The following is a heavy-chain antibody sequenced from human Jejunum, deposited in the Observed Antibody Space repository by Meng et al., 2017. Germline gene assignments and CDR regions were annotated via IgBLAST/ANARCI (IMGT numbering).Heavy chain of an antibody. J-gene: IGHJ4*02. D-gene: IGHD6-19*01. V-gene: IGHV4-59*01. CDR1: GGSMSRYH. CDR3: ASRRLYSSGWFPFDS. Sequence: QVQLQESGPGLVRPSETLSLTCTVSGGSMSRYHWTWIRQPPGKGLEWIGYIYYNGDTKYNPSLKSRVTISVDTSKNQFSLKLTSVTAADTAAYYCASRRLYSSGWFPFDSWGQGTLVTVSS. CDR2: IYYNGDT.